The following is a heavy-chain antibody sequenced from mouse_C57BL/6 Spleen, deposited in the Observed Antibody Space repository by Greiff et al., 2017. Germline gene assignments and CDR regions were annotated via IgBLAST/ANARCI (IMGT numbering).Heavy chain of an antibody. CDR3: AREEGDYVPFAY. Sequence: EVQLQQSGPELVKPGASVKISCKASGYTFTDYYMNWVKQSHGKSLEWIGDINPNNGGTSYNQKFKGKATLTVDKSSRPAYMELRSLTSEDSAVYYCAREEGDYVPFAYWGQGTLVTVSA. D-gene: IGHD2-4*01. CDR2: INPNNGGT. CDR1: GYTFTDYY. J-gene: IGHJ3*01. V-gene: IGHV1-26*01.